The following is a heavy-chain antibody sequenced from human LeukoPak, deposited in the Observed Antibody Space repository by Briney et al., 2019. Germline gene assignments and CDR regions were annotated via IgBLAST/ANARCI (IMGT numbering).Heavy chain of an antibody. CDR3: AKVRGLVVVAATIDY. CDR1: GFTFSSYA. J-gene: IGHJ4*02. D-gene: IGHD2-15*01. Sequence: GGSLRLSCAASGFTFSSYAMSWVRQAPGKGLEWVSAISGSGGSTYYADSVKGRFTISRDNSKNTLYLQMNSLRAEDTAVYYCAKVRGLVVVAATIDYWGQGTLVTVSS. V-gene: IGHV3-23*01. CDR2: ISGSGGST.